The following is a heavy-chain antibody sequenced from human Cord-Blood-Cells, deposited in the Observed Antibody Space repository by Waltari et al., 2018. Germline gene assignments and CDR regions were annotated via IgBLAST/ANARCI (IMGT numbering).Heavy chain of an antibody. V-gene: IGHV1-69*01. D-gene: IGHD5-12*01. CDR2: IIPIFGTA. Sequence: QVQLVQSGAEVKKPGSSVKVSCKASGGTFSSSAISWERQAPGPGLEWMGGIIPIFGTANYAQKFQGRVTITADESTSTAYMELSSLRSEDTAVYYCARDRGSSGYDFYYYYGMDVWGQGTTVTVSS. CDR3: ARDRGSSGYDFYYYYGMDV. CDR1: GGTFSSSA. J-gene: IGHJ6*02.